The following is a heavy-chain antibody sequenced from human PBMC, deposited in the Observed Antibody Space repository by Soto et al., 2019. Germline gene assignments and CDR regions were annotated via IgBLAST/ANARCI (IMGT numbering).Heavy chain of an antibody. Sequence: SETLSLTCTVSGGSISSGGYYWSWIRQHPGKGLEWIGYIYYSGSTYYNPSLKSRVTISVDTSKNQFSLKLSSVTAADTAVYYCAREAAPPSSFWFDDWGQGTLVPVSS. CDR1: GGSISSGGYY. J-gene: IGHJ5*02. CDR3: AREAAPPSSFWFDD. D-gene: IGHD6-25*01. CDR2: IYYSGST. V-gene: IGHV4-31*03.